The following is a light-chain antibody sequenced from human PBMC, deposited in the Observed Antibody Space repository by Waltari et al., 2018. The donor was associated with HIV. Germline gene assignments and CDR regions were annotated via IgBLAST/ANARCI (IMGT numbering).Light chain of an antibody. CDR2: DAS. V-gene: IGKV3-15*01. J-gene: IGKJ4*01. CDR1: QSVSSD. CDR3: QQYNKWPPVT. Sequence: EIEMTQSPATLSVSPGDRATLSCRASQSVSSDLAWYQQKPGQAPRLLIYDASTRATGIPARFSGSGSGAEFTLTISSLQSEDFAVYYCQQYNKWPPVTFGGGTKVEI.